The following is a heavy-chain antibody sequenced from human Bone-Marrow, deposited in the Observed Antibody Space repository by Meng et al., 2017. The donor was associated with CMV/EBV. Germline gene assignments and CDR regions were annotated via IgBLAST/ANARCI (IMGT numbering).Heavy chain of an antibody. CDR1: GDYISSIGYY. V-gene: IGHV4-39*01. Sequence: SGDYISSIGYYWGWIRQPPGKGLEWIGNIYYSGTTYYNPSLKTRVTISIDTSKNQLSLKLSSVTAADTALYYCARLASTINHYYCDHWGQGTLVTVSS. CDR2: IYYSGTT. CDR3: ARLASTINHYYCDH. D-gene: IGHD1-14*01. J-gene: IGHJ4*02.